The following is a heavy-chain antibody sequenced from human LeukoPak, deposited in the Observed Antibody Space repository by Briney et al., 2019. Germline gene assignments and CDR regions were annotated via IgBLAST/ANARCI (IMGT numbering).Heavy chain of an antibody. V-gene: IGHV3-30*18. CDR3: AKGGFLEWLFYY. CDR2: ISYDGSNK. Sequence: PGGSLRLSCAASGFTFSSYGMHWVRQAPGKGLEWVAVISYDGSNKYYADSVKGRFTISRDNSKNTLYLQMNSLRAEDTAVYYCAKGGFLEWLFYYWGQGTLVTVSS. D-gene: IGHD3-3*01. CDR1: GFTFSSYG. J-gene: IGHJ4*02.